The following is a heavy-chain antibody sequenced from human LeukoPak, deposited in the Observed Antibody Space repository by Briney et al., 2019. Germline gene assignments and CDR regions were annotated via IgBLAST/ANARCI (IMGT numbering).Heavy chain of an antibody. D-gene: IGHD2-21*01. CDR3: ARGAYGGGDCSSSDSFDI. CDR2: ISAYNGNT. J-gene: IGHJ3*02. V-gene: IGHV1-18*01. CDR1: GYTFTSYG. Sequence: ASVKVSCKASGYTFTSYGVSWVRQAPGQGVEWMGWISAYNGNTNYAQNLQGRVTMTTDISTTTAYLELRSLRSDDTAVYYCARGAYGGGDCSSSDSFDIWGQGTMVTVSS.